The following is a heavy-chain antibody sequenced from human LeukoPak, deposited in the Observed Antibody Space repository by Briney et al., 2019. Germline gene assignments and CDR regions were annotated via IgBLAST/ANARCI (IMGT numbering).Heavy chain of an antibody. CDR3: ARDSSGYYSPIYYFDY. CDR1: GFTFSSYS. CDR2: ISSSSSTI. D-gene: IGHD3-22*01. V-gene: IGHV3-48*02. Sequence: PGGSLRLSCAASGFTFSSYSMNWVRQAPGKGLEWVSYISSSSSTIYYADSVKGRFTISRDNAKNSLYLQMNSLRDEDTAVYYCARDSSGYYSPIYYFDYWGQGTLVTVSS. J-gene: IGHJ4*02.